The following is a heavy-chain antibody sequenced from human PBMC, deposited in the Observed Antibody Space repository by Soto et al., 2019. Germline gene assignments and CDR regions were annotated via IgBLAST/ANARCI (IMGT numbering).Heavy chain of an antibody. J-gene: IGHJ4*02. CDR2: SFYIGST. CDR3: ARETGYSSGWYGDYLDY. V-gene: IGHV4-61*01. CDR1: VGSFSSGSHY. D-gene: IGHD6-19*01. Sequence: ETLSLTCTVSVGSFSSGSHYWSWILQPPGKGLEWIGYSFYIGSTNYNPSLKSRVTISVDTSKNQFSLRLSSVTAADTAVYYCARETGYSSGWYGDYLDYWGQGTLVTVSS.